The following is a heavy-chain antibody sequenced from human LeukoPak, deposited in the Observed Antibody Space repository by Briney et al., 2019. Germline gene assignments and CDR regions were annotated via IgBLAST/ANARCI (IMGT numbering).Heavy chain of an antibody. CDR1: GYTFTGYY. J-gene: IGHJ4*02. CDR2: ISAYNGNT. Sequence: ASVKVPCKASGYTFTGYYMHWVRQAPGQGLEWMGWISAYNGNTTYAQKLQGRVTMTRDTSTSTVYMELSSLRSEDTAVYYCARVGSSSWYGTNDYWGQGTLVTVSS. CDR3: ARVGSSSWYGTNDY. D-gene: IGHD6-13*01. V-gene: IGHV1-18*04.